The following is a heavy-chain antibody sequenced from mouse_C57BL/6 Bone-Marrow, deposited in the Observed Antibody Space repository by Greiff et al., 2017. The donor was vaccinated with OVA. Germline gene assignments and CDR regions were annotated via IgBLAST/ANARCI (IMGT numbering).Heavy chain of an antibody. Sequence: QVQLKQPGAELVKPGASVKVSCKASGYTFTSYWMHWVKQRPGQGLEWIGRIHPSDSDTNYNQKFKGKATLTVDKSSSTAYMQLSSLTSEDSAVYYCAIGTAQATGDYYAMDYWGQGTSVTVSS. V-gene: IGHV1-74*01. CDR3: AIGTAQATGDYYAMDY. CDR1: GYTFTSYW. CDR2: IHPSDSDT. J-gene: IGHJ4*01. D-gene: IGHD3-2*02.